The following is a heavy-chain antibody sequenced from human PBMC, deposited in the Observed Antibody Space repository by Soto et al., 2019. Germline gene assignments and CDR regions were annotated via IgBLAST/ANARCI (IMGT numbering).Heavy chain of an antibody. D-gene: IGHD6-25*01. V-gene: IGHV4-28*01. Sequence: QVQLQESGPGLVKPSDTLSLTCEVSGYSISSSNWWGWIRQPPGKGLEWIGYIYYSGTTYYNPSLKTLVTMSVDTAKYQFPLKLTSVTAVDTAVYYCARRAAQGPIVYWGHGTLVTVAP. CDR3: ARRAAQGPIVY. CDR2: IYYSGTT. J-gene: IGHJ4*03. CDR1: GYSISSSNW.